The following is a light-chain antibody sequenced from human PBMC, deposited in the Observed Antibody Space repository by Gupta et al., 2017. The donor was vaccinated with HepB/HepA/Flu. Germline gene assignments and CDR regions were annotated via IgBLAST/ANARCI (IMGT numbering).Light chain of an antibody. CDR1: QKFQSF. CDR3: QQYHSFPLT. CDR2: ESS. V-gene: IGKV1-5*01. J-gene: IGKJ4*01. Sequence: DIQLTQSPATLSASVGDRVTISCQASQKFQSFLAWYQQKPGKAPNLIISESSSLESGVPPRFSGSGSGTEFTLTIDSLQPEDFATYYCQQYHSFPLTFGGGTKVDIK.